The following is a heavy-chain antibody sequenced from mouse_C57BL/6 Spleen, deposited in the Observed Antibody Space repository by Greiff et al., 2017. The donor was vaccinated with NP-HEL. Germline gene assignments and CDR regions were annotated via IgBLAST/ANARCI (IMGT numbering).Heavy chain of an antibody. J-gene: IGHJ1*03. Sequence: EVKLVESGGDLVKPGGSLKLSCAASGFTFSSYGMSWVRQTPDKRLEWVATISSGGSYTYYPDSVKGRFTISRDNANNTLYLQMSSLKSEDTAMYYWASSTGGDFDVWGTGTTVTVAS. CDR2: ISSGGSYT. D-gene: IGHD4-1*02. CDR3: ASSTGGDFDV. V-gene: IGHV5-6*01. CDR1: GFTFSSYG.